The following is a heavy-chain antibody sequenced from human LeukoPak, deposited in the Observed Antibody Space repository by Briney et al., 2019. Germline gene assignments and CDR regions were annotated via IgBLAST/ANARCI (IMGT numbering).Heavy chain of an antibody. CDR3: ASQRHPPYYYDSSGSYYFDY. J-gene: IGHJ4*02. Sequence: GSVKVSCKAAGYTFTGYYMHWVRRAPGQRLEWRGGINAGNGNTKYSQKFQGRVTITRDTSASTAYMELSSLRSEDTAVYYCASQRHPPYYYDSSGSYYFDYWGQGTLVTVSS. V-gene: IGHV1-3*01. CDR2: INAGNGNT. CDR1: GYTFTGYY. D-gene: IGHD3-22*01.